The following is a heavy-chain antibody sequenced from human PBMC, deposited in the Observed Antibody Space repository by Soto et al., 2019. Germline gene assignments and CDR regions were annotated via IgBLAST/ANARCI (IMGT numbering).Heavy chain of an antibody. Sequence: SETLSLTCTVSGDSISTYYWTWIRQPPGKGLDWIGSVYYSGSTNYNPSLKSRVTISVDTSNNQFPLKLSSVTAADTAVYYCARLNGYCISTNCHGYYGMDVWGQGTTVTVSS. CDR2: VYYSGST. V-gene: IGHV4-59*08. CDR1: GDSISTYY. CDR3: ARLNGYCISTNCHGYYGMDV. D-gene: IGHD2-2*03. J-gene: IGHJ6*02.